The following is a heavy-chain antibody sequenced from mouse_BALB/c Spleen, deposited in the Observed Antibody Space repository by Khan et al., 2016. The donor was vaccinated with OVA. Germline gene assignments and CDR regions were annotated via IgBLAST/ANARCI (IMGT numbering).Heavy chain of an antibody. CDR1: GFTFSRHP. D-gene: IGHD1-1*01. CDR2: IGSGGSS. Sequence: EVELVESGGGLVKPGGSLKCSCAASGFTFSRHPMSWVRQSPEKRLEWVASIGSGGSSYYPDSVKGRFTISRDNARNILYLQMSSLRSDDSAIYDCARGNGSTGVDYWGQGTTLTVSS. CDR3: ARGNGSTGVDY. V-gene: IGHV5-6-5*01. J-gene: IGHJ2*01.